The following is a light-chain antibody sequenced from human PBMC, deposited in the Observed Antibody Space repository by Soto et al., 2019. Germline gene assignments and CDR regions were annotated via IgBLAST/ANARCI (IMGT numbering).Light chain of an antibody. CDR1: QSITNW. CDR2: DAS. CDR3: QQYNSYSPLT. J-gene: IGKJ3*01. V-gene: IGKV1-5*01. Sequence: DIQMTQSPSTLSASVGDRVTITCRASQSITNWLAWYQQKPGKAPKLLVYDASSLESGVPSRFSGCGSGTEFTLTISSLQPDDFATDYCQQYNSYSPLTFGPGTKVDIK.